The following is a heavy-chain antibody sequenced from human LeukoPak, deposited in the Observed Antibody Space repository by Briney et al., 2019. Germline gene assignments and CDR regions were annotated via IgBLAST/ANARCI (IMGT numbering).Heavy chain of an antibody. J-gene: IGHJ5*02. CDR1: GYTFTGYY. CDR3: ARDNSVGDNAWWFDP. CDR2: INPTGGST. V-gene: IGHV1-46*01. Sequence: GAPVKVSCKASGYTFTGYYMHWVRQAPGQGLEWMGLINPTGGSTGYAQKFQGRVTMTRDMSTSTDYMELSSLRSEDTAIYYCARDNSVGDNAWWFDPWGQGTLVTVSS. D-gene: IGHD1-26*01.